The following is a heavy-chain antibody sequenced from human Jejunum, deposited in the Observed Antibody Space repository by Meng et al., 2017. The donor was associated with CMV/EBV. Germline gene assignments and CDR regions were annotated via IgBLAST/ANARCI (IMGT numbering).Heavy chain of an antibody. CDR1: NFGAYE. V-gene: IGHV3-48*03. CDR3: TTCPTVFWSGYSGLDS. CDR2: ISRSGITI. Sequence: NFGAYEMNWVRQAPGKGLEWVSHISRSGITIYYADSVKGRFTISRDNAKNSLYLQMNSLRAEDTAVYYCTTCPTVFWSGYSGLDSWGQGTLVTVSS. J-gene: IGHJ4*02. D-gene: IGHD3-3*01.